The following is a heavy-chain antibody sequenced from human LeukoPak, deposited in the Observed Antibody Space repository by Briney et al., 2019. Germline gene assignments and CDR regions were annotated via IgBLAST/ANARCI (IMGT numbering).Heavy chain of an antibody. Sequence: PGGSLRLSCAGSGFTFSSYWMHWVRRAPGKGLVWVSRISGDGSSTTYADSVKGRFTISRDNAKNTLYLQMNSLRAEDTAVYYCAITPRLDYWGQGTLVTVSS. CDR2: ISGDGSST. D-gene: IGHD1-14*01. J-gene: IGHJ4*02. CDR1: GFTFSSYW. CDR3: AITPRLDY. V-gene: IGHV3-74*01.